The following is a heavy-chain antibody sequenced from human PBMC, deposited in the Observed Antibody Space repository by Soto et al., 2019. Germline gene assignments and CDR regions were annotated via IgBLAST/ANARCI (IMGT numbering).Heavy chain of an antibody. J-gene: IGHJ6*02. D-gene: IGHD3-22*01. V-gene: IGHV1-18*04. Sequence: ASVKVSCKASGYTFTSYGISWVRQAPGQGLEWMGWISAYNGNTNYAQKLQGRVTMTTDTSTSTAYMELRSLRSDDTAVYYRARNDDTPYYYYGMDVWGQGTTVTVS. CDR2: ISAYNGNT. CDR1: GYTFTSYG. CDR3: ARNDDTPYYYYGMDV.